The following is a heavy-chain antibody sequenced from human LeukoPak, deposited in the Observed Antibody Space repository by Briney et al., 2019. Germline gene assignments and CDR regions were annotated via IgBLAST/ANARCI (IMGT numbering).Heavy chain of an antibody. D-gene: IGHD3-3*01. CDR3: ARAYYDFWSGYYNVPDV. Sequence: ASVKVSCKASGYTFTGYYMHWVRQAPGQGLEWMGWINPNSGGTNYAQKFQGRVTMTRDTSISTAYMGLSRLRSDDTAVYYCARAYYDFWSGYYNVPDVWGKGTTVTVSS. CDR1: GYTFTGYY. J-gene: IGHJ6*04. CDR2: INPNSGGT. V-gene: IGHV1-2*02.